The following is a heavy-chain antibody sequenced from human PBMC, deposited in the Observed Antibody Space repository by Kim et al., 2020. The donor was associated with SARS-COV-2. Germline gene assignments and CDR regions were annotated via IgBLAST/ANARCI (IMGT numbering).Heavy chain of an antibody. V-gene: IGHV3-30*03. J-gene: IGHJ4*02. D-gene: IGHD4-4*01. CDR3: AIGGGTVTNPPFDY. Sequence: ADSVKGRFTSSRENSKNTLYLQRNSLRAEDTAVYYCAIGGGTVTNPPFDYWGQGTLVTVAS.